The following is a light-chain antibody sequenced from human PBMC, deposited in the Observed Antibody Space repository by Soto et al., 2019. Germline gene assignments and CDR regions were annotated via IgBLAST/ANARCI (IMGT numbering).Light chain of an antibody. CDR3: QQYNTYSVT. CDR2: RAS. V-gene: IGKV1-5*03. Sequence: DIQMTQSPSTLSASVGDRVTITCRASQSISSGLAWHQQKPGKAPKLLIYRASILESGVPSRFSGSGSGTGFTLTISSLQPDDFATYYCQQYNTYSVTFGGGTKVEIK. J-gene: IGKJ4*01. CDR1: QSISSG.